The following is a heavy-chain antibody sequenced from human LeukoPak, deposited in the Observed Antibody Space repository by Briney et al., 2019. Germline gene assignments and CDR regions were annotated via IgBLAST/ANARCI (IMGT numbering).Heavy chain of an antibody. D-gene: IGHD6-25*01. CDR3: AREVDNSARWFDP. Sequence: SETLSLTCTVSGDSISSHSWSWLRQPPGRGLEWIGNIYYSGITNYNPYLKSRVTISVDTSKNQFSLRLSSVTAADTAVYYCAREVDNSARWFDPWGQGTLVTVSS. CDR1: GDSISSHS. V-gene: IGHV4-59*11. CDR2: IYYSGIT. J-gene: IGHJ5*02.